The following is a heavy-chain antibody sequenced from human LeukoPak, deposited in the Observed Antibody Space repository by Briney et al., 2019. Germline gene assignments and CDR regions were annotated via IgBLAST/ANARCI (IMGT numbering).Heavy chain of an antibody. CDR3: ARGVSSWYYYFDY. D-gene: IGHD6-13*01. Sequence: ASVKVSCKASGYTFTGYYMHWVRQAPGQGLEWMGWINPNSGGTNYAQKFQGRVTMTRDTSISTAYMELSRLRSDDKAVYYCARGVSSWYYYFDYWGQGTLVTVSS. CDR1: GYTFTGYY. V-gene: IGHV1-2*02. CDR2: INPNSGGT. J-gene: IGHJ4*02.